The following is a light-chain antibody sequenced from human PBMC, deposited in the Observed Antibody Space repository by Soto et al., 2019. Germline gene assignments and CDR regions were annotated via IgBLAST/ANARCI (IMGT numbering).Light chain of an antibody. V-gene: IGKV3-20*01. CDR2: GES. Sequence: EIVLTQSPGTLSLSPGERATLSCRASQSVIRRSLAWYQHKPGQAPRILISGESSRATGIPDRFSGSGSGTDLNLTISRLEPEDSAVYYCQKYGSSPPTFGGGTKVDIK. CDR1: QSVIRRS. CDR3: QKYGSSPPT. J-gene: IGKJ4*01.